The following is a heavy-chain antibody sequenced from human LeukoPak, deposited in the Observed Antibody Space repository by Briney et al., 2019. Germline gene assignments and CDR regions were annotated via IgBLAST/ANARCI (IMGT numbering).Heavy chain of an antibody. CDR3: ADHFACGSTSCPPFDS. CDR2: ISDNSYYI. J-gene: IGHJ4*02. Sequence: AGGSLRLSCAASGFTFNTYSMNWVRQAPGKGLEWVSSISDNSYYIYYSDSVEGRFTISRDNAKNSLYLQMNSLRVEDTAVYYCADHFACGSTSCPPFDSWGQGTLVTVSS. V-gene: IGHV3-21*01. CDR1: GFTFNTYS. D-gene: IGHD2-2*01.